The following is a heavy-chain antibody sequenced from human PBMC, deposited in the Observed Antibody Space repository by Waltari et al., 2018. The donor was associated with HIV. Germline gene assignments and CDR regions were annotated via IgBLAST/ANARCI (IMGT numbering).Heavy chain of an antibody. CDR2: IYYSGST. V-gene: IGHV4-59*01. J-gene: IGHJ6*02. CDR3: AREGYGMDV. Sequence: QVQLQESGPGLVKPSETLSPTCTVPGGPISSYYWSWIRQPPGKGLEWIGYIYYSGSTNYNPSLKSRVTISVDTSKNQFSLKLSSVTAADTAVYYCAREGYGMDVWGQGTTVTVSS. CDR1: GGPISSYY.